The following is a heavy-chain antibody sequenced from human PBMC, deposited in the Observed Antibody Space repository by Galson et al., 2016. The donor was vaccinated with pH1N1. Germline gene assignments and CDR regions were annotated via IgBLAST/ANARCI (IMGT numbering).Heavy chain of an antibody. CDR3: ARESLEWLIISGHRVELNWFDS. Sequence: TLSLTCTVSGGSISSDSDYWTWIRQPAGKGLEWIGRVSGTGTTNYNPSLKSRVTISIDTSKNQFSLKMASVTAADTAVYLCARESLEWLIISGHRVELNWFDSWGQGTLVTVSS. CDR1: GGSISSDSDY. J-gene: IGHJ5*01. CDR2: VSGTGTT. D-gene: IGHD3-3*01. V-gene: IGHV4-61*02.